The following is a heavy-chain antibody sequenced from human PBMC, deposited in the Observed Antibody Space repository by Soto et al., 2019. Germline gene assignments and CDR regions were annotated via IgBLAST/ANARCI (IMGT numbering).Heavy chain of an antibody. J-gene: IGHJ4*02. D-gene: IGHD3-22*01. Sequence: SETLSLTCTVSGGSISSYYWSWIRQPPGKGLEWIGYIYYSGSTNYNPSLKSRVTISVDTSKNQFSLKLSSVTAADTXVYYXARGIYDSSNNYWGQGTLVTVSS. V-gene: IGHV4-59*01. CDR2: IYYSGST. CDR1: GGSISSYY. CDR3: ARGIYDSSNNY.